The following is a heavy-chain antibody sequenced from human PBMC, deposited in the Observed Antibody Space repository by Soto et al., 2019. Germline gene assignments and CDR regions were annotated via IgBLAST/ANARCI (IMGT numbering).Heavy chain of an antibody. Sequence: EVQLVESGGGLVQPGGSLRLSCAASGFTFRSYSMNWVRQAPGKGLEWVSYIGISSSPIQYADSVKGRLTISRDDAKNSLYLQMNSLRDDDSAVYYCARGVAGYWFDPWGRGALVTVSS. CDR2: IGISSSPI. V-gene: IGHV3-48*02. J-gene: IGHJ5*02. CDR1: GFTFRSYS. CDR3: ARGVAGYWFDP. D-gene: IGHD6-19*01.